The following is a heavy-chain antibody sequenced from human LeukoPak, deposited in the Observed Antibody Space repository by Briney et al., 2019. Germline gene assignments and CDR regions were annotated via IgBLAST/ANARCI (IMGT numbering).Heavy chain of an antibody. CDR2: IYYSGST. CDR3: ARFRISRGEFEELLYYFDY. D-gene: IGHD3-10*01. V-gene: IGHV4-59*11. CDR1: GGSISSHY. Sequence: SETLSLTCTVSGGSISSHYWSWIRQPPGKGLEWIGYIYYSGSTNYNPSLKSRVTFSVDTSRNQFSLKLSSVTAADTAVYYCARFRISRGEFEELLYYFDYWGQGALVTVSS. J-gene: IGHJ4*02.